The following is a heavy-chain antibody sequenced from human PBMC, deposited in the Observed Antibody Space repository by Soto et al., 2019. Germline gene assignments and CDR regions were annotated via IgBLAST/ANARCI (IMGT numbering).Heavy chain of an antibody. CDR1: GYTFTNYG. J-gene: IGHJ4*02. CDR2: ISAYNGNT. CDR3: ARDSPPVDY. V-gene: IGHV1-18*01. Sequence: QVQRVQSGAEVKKPGASVKVSCKASGYTFTNYGISWVRQAPGQGLEWMGWISAYNGNTNYAQKLQGRVTMTTDTTTSTGYMELRSLRSDDTAVDFCARDSPPVDYWGQGTLVTVSS.